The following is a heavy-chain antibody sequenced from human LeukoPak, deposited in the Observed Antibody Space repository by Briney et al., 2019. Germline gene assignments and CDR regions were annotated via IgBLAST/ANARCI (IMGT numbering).Heavy chain of an antibody. CDR3: ARVRNLDYGDYPFDY. V-gene: IGHV4-39*07. Sequence: SETLSLTCTVSGGSISSSSYYWGWIRQPPGKGLEWIGSIYYSGSTCYNPSLKSRVTISVDTSKNQFSLKLSSVTAADTAVYYCARVRNLDYGDYPFDYWGQGTLVTVSS. CDR1: GGSISSSSYY. J-gene: IGHJ4*02. D-gene: IGHD4-17*01. CDR2: IYYSGST.